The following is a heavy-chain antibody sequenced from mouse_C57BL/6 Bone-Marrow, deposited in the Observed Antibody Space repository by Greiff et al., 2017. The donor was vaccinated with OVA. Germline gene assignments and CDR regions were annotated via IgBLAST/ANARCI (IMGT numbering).Heavy chain of an antibody. CDR3: TREGN. V-gene: IGHV1-15*01. D-gene: IGHD2-14*01. CDR1: GYTFTDYE. J-gene: IGHJ3*01. CDR2: IDPETGGT. Sequence: VPLPQSGAELVRPGASVTLSCKASGYTFTDYEMHWVEPTPLHGLEWIGAIDPETGGTAYNQKFKGKAILTADKSSSTAYMELRSLTAEDSAVYYCTREGNWGQGTLVTVSA.